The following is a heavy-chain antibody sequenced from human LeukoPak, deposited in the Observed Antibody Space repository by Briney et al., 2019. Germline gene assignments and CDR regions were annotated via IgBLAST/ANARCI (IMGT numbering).Heavy chain of an antibody. Sequence: GGSLRLSCAASGFTFSNAWMSWVRQAPGKGLEWVSRVRSETDGGTTDYAAPVQGRFTISRDDSKNTLYLQMNNLETDDTAVYYCTTLSYAAAPTWGQGTLVTVSS. V-gene: IGHV3-15*01. CDR3: TTLSYAAAPT. D-gene: IGHD2-2*01. J-gene: IGHJ5*02. CDR2: VRSETDGGTT. CDR1: GFTFSNAW.